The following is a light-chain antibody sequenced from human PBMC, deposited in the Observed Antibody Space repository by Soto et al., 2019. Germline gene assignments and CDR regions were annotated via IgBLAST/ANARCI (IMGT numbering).Light chain of an antibody. CDR2: GAS. CDR1: QDIRSW. CDR3: QQTNSFPLT. Sequence: DIQMTQSPASVSASLGDRVSITCRASQDIRSWVAWHQQKPGEAPKLLIYGASSLQSGGPSRFSGSGSGTHFTLTISSLQPEDSATYYCQQTNSFPLTFGQGTRLELK. J-gene: IGKJ5*01. V-gene: IGKV1D-12*01.